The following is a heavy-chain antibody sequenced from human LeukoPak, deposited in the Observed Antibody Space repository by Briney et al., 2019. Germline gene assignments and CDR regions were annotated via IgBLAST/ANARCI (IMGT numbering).Heavy chain of an antibody. CDR2: IYTSGST. Sequence: SETLSLTCTVSGGSISSYYWSWIRQPAGKGLEWIGRIYTSGSTNYNPSLKSRVTMSVDTSKNQFSLKPSSVTAADTAVYYCAREIGVVVVPAAHYYMDVWGKGTTVTVSS. D-gene: IGHD2-2*01. J-gene: IGHJ6*03. CDR3: AREIGVVVVPAAHYYMDV. CDR1: GGSISSYY. V-gene: IGHV4-4*07.